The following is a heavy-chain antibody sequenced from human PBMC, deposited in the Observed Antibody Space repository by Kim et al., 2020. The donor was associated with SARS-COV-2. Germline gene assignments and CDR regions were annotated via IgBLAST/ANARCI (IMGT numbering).Heavy chain of an antibody. CDR1: GFTFSSYW. CDR3: ARDRGYCSSTSCYLYFDY. V-gene: IGHV3-7*03. D-gene: IGHD2-2*01. Sequence: GGSLRLSCAASGFTFSSYWMSWVRQAPGKGLEWVANIKQDGSEKYYVDSVKGRFTISRDNAKNSLYLQMNSLRAEDTAVYYCARDRGYCSSTSCYLYFDYWGQGTLVTVSS. CDR2: IKQDGSEK. J-gene: IGHJ4*02.